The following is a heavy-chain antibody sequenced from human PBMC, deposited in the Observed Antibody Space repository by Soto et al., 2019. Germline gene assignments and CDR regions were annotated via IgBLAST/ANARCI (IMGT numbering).Heavy chain of an antibody. CDR2: ISGSGRT. D-gene: IGHD5-12*01. J-gene: IGHJ4*02. Sequence: EVQILESGGDLVQPGGSLRLSCIASGFSFDTYTMTWVRQAPGKGLEWVSGISGSGRTYYAESSKGRFTISRDNSKNTVYLQMNSLRDDDAALYYCARREYHGSIHYFFDYWGQGTLVTVSS. V-gene: IGHV3-23*01. CDR3: ARREYHGSIHYFFDY. CDR1: GFSFDTYT.